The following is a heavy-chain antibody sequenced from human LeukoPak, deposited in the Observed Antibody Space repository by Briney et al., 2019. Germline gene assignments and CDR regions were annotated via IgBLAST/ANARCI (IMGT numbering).Heavy chain of an antibody. CDR1: GFTFSSYW. D-gene: IGHD6-19*01. CDR3: ARDSSDVAY. CDR2: INIDGSST. J-gene: IGHJ4*02. Sequence: GGSLRLSCAASGFTFSSYWMHWVRQAPGKGLLWVARINIDGSSTSYADSVKGRFTSSRDNAKNTVYLQMNSLRVEDTAVYYCARDSSDVAYWGQGTLVTVSS. V-gene: IGHV3-74*01.